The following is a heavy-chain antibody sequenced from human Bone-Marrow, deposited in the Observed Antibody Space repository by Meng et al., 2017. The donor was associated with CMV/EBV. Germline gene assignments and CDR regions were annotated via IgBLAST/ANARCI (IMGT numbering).Heavy chain of an antibody. CDR2: IKQDGSEK. Sequence: GGSLRLSCAASGFTFSSYSMNWVRQAPGKGLEWVANIKQDGSEKYYVDSVKGRFTISRDNAKNSLYLQMNSLRAEDTAVYYCVGTIAARRGWFDPWGQGTLVTVSS. CDR3: VGTIAARRGWFDP. CDR1: GFTFSSYS. J-gene: IGHJ5*02. D-gene: IGHD6-6*01. V-gene: IGHV3-7*01.